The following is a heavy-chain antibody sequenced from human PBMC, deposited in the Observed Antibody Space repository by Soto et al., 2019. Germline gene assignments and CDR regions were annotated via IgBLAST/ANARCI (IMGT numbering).Heavy chain of an antibody. CDR2: INPNDGST. CDR1: GYTFTGYY. J-gene: IGHJ6*02. V-gene: IGHV1-46*04. CDR3: ARHLGMDV. Sequence: ASVKVSCKASGYTFTGYYMHWVRQAPGEGLEWMGIINPNDGSTSYAQNLQGRVTMTRDTSTSTVYMELNSLRSEDTAVYYCARHLGMDVWGQGTTVTVSS.